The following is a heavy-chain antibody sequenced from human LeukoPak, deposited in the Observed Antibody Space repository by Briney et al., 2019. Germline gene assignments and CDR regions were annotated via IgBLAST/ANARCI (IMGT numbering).Heavy chain of an antibody. V-gene: IGHV5-51*01. CDR1: GCLFTSSC. Sequence: GAALQISSKGSGCLFTSSCIGWGRRLPGKGLEWRGIIYPGDSDTRYSPSFQGQVTISADKAISTAYLQCSSLKASDTAMYCCARGTRITMVRGVIDSLFDYWGQGTLVTVSS. D-gene: IGHD3-10*01. J-gene: IGHJ4*02. CDR2: IYPGDSDT. CDR3: ARGTRITMVRGVIDSLFDY.